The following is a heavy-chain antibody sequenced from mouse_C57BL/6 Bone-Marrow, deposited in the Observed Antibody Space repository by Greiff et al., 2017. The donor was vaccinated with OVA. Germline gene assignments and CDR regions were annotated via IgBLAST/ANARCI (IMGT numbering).Heavy chain of an antibody. J-gene: IGHJ2*01. CDR1: GYTFTSYG. CDR2: IYPRSGNT. V-gene: IGHV1-81*01. D-gene: IGHD2-2*01. CDR3: ARSLWLRRGGYFDY. Sequence: LQESGAELARPGASVKLSCKASGYTFTSYGISWVKQRTGQGLEWIGEIYPRSGNTYYNEKFKGKATLTADKSSSTAYMELRSLTSEDSAVYFCARSLWLRRGGYFDYWGQGTTLTVSS.